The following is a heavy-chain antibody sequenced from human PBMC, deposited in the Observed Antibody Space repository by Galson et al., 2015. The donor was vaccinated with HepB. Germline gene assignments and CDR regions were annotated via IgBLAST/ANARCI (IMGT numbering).Heavy chain of an antibody. V-gene: IGHV3-9*01. J-gene: IGHJ6*03. CDR2: ISWSSGSI. D-gene: IGHD3-10*01. CDR1: GFTFDDYA. Sequence: SLRLSCAASGFTFDDYAMHWVRQAPGKGLEWVSGISWSSGSIGYADSVKGRFTISRDNAKNSLYLQMNSLRAEDTALYYCAKDSADYGSGSFYYYYMDVWGKGTTVTVSS. CDR3: AKDSADYGSGSFYYYYMDV.